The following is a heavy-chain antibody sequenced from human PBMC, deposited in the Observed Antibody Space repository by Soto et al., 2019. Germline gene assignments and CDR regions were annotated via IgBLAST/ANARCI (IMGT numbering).Heavy chain of an antibody. J-gene: IGHJ4*02. D-gene: IGHD6-19*01. V-gene: IGHV3-30*09. Sequence: QVQLVESGGGVVQPGRSLRLSCAASGFTFSSFSLHWVRQAPGKGLEWLALISYDGTNKYNADSVKGRFAISRDNSKNTLYLQLNSLRPEDTAVYYCATTTAVAGTPEFDYWGQGTLVTVSS. CDR2: ISYDGTNK. CDR3: ATTTAVAGTPEFDY. CDR1: GFTFSSFS.